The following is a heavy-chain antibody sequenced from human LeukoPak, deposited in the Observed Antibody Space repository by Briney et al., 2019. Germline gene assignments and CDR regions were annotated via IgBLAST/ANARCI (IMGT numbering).Heavy chain of an antibody. J-gene: IGHJ4*02. Sequence: SETLSLTCTVSGGSISSSSYYWGWIRQPPGKGLEWIGSIYYSGSTYYNPSLKSRVTISVDTSKNQFSLKLSPVTAADTAVYYCAVRGVTSDYWGQGTLVTVSS. CDR1: GGSISSSSYY. CDR3: AVRGVTSDY. D-gene: IGHD3-10*01. CDR2: IYYSGST. V-gene: IGHV4-39*07.